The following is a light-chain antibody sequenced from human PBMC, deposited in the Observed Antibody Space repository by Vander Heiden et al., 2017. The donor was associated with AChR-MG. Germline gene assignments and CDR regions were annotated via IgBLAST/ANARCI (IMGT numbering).Light chain of an antibody. CDR1: HSISKN. Sequence: DIEMTQSPSSLSASVGDGVTITCRASHSISKNLNWYQQKVGSAPKLLISTASHLESGVPSRFSGSASGTDFTLTISSLRPEDFATYFCQQADSAPFTFGPETTV. V-gene: IGKV1-39*01. J-gene: IGKJ3*01. CDR3: QQADSAPFT. CDR2: TAS.